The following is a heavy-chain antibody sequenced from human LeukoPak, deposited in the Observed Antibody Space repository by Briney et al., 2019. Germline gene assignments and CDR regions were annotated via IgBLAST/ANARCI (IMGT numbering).Heavy chain of an antibody. V-gene: IGHV1-69*04. Sequence: SVKVSCKASGYTFTGYYMHWVRQAPGQGLEWMGRIIPILGIANYAQKFQGRVTITADKSTSTAYMELSSLRSEDTAVYYCARGIDSSGVDYWGQGTLVTASS. CDR3: ARGIDSSGVDY. J-gene: IGHJ4*02. D-gene: IGHD6-19*01. CDR1: GYTFTGYY. CDR2: IIPILGIA.